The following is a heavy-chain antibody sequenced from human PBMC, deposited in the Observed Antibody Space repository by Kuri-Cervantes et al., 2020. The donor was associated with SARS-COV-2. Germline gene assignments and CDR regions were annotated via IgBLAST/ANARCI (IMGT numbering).Heavy chain of an antibody. D-gene: IGHD3-10*01. V-gene: IGHV3-30-3*01. Sequence: GESLKISCAASGFTFNNYDMYWVRQAPGKGLEWVAVISYDGSNKYYADSVKGRFTISRDNSKNTLYLQMNSLRAEDTAVYYCARVVRGVIIEGDYWGQGTLVTVSS. CDR1: GFTFNNYD. CDR3: ARVVRGVIIEGDY. J-gene: IGHJ4*02. CDR2: ISYDGSNK.